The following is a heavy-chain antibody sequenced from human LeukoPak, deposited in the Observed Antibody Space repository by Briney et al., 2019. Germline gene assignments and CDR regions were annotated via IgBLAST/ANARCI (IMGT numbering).Heavy chain of an antibody. CDR3: ARGPSGYHNT. CDR2: ISGSSGST. Sequence: PGGSLRLSCAASGFTFSTYAMSWVRQAPGKGLEWVSAISGSSGSTSYTDSVKGRFTISRDNSKNTLYLQMNSLRAEDTAVYYCARGPSGYHNTGGQGTLVTVSS. J-gene: IGHJ4*02. CDR1: GFTFSTYA. V-gene: IGHV3-23*01. D-gene: IGHD5-12*01.